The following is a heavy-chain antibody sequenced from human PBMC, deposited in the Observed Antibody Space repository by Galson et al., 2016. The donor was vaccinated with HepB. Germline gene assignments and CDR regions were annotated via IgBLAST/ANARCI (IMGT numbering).Heavy chain of an antibody. J-gene: IGHJ4*02. D-gene: IGHD6-19*01. CDR2: IWYDESNK. Sequence: SLRLSCAASGFTFRSYGMHWIRQAPGKGLEWVAVIWYDESNKFYADSVKGRFTISRDNSKNTVYLQANSLRAEDTAVYYCGKRIPVAGSWGGGLDYWGQGTLVTVSS. CDR3: GKRIPVAGSWGGGLDY. CDR1: GFTFRSYG. V-gene: IGHV3-33*06.